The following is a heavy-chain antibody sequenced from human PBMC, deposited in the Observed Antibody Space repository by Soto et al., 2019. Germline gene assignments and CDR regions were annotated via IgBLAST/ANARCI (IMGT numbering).Heavy chain of an antibody. CDR3: AKNYFFDP. V-gene: IGHV3-53*01. D-gene: IGHD3-9*01. J-gene: IGHJ5*02. Sequence: GGSLRLSCASSGFTVSSNFMSWVRQAPGKGLEWVSVMYSRGITYYADSVKGRFTISRDNSENTLDLQMFSLTTEDTAVYYCAKNYFFDPWGRGTLVTVSS. CDR2: MYSRGIT. CDR1: GFTVSSNF.